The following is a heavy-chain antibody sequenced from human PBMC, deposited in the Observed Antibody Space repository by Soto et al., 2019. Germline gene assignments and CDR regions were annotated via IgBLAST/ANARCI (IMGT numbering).Heavy chain of an antibody. J-gene: IGHJ4*02. Sequence: GGSLRLSCAASGFTFSNAWMNWVRQAPGKGLEWVGRIKSKTDGGTTDYAAPVKGRFTISRDDSKNTLYLQMNSLKTEDTAVYYCTTRTGEYYYDSSGYQNWGQGTLVTVSS. V-gene: IGHV3-15*07. CDR2: IKSKTDGGTT. CDR1: GFTFSNAW. D-gene: IGHD3-22*01. CDR3: TTRTGEYYYDSSGYQN.